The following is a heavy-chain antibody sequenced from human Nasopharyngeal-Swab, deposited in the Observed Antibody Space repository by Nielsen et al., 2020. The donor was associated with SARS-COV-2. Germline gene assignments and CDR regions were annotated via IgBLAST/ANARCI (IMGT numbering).Heavy chain of an antibody. CDR1: GFSLTTSGVG. CDR2: TYWDDDQ. CDR3: AHITRGLERDTIFGVPLASLSYYYMDV. Sequence: SGPTLVKPTQTLTLTCSFSGFSLTTSGVGVAWIRQPPGKALEWLALTYWDDDQRYYPSLQNRLTITKDTSKDQVVLTLTNMGPVDSGTYYCAHITRGLERDTIFGVPLASLSYYYMDVWGKGTTVTVS. V-gene: IGHV2-5*02. J-gene: IGHJ6*03. D-gene: IGHD3-3*01.